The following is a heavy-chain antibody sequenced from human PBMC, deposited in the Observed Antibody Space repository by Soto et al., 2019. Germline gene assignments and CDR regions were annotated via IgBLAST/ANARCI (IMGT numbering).Heavy chain of an antibody. J-gene: IGHJ4*02. CDR1: GFTFSSYA. CDR3: AKHQGYSRDYFDY. Sequence: QPGGSLRLSCAASGFTFSSYAMSWVRQAPGKGLEWVSAISGSGYSTYYADSVKGRFTISRDNSKNTLYLRMDSLRAEDTAVYYCAKHQGYSRDYFDYWGQGTLVTVSS. D-gene: IGHD3-22*01. V-gene: IGHV3-23*01. CDR2: ISGSGYST.